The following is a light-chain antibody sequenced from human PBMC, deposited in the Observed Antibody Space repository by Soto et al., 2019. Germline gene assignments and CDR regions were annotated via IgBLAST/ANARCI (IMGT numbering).Light chain of an antibody. CDR1: QSISSY. Sequence: IQLTQSPSSLSASVGDRVTITCRASQSISSYLNWYQQKPGKAPKLLIYAASSLQSGVPSRFSGSGSGTDFTLTISSLQPEDFATYYCQQSYRTPPAFGQGTKVDIK. V-gene: IGKV1-39*01. CDR2: AAS. J-gene: IGKJ2*01. CDR3: QQSYRTPPA.